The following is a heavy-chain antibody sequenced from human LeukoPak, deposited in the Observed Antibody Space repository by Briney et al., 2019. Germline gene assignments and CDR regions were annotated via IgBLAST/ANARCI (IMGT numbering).Heavy chain of an antibody. Sequence: SVKVSCKASGGTFSSYAISWVRQAPGQGLEWMGRIIPILGIANYAQKFQGRVTITADKSTSTAYMELSSLRSEDTAVYYCALEWELHNWFDPWGQGTLVTVSS. CDR2: IIPILGIA. J-gene: IGHJ5*02. CDR3: ALEWELHNWFDP. D-gene: IGHD1-26*01. V-gene: IGHV1-69*04. CDR1: GGTFSSYA.